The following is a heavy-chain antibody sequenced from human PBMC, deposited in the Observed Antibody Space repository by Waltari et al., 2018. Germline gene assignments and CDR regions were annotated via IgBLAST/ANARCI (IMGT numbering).Heavy chain of an antibody. D-gene: IGHD6-13*01. Sequence: QVQLQESGPGLVKPSQTLSLTCTVSGGSISSGGYYWSWIRQHPGKGLEWIGEINHSGSTNYNPSLKSRVTISVDTSKNQFSLKLSSVTAADTAVYYCAIYKAAGKGNWFDPWGQGTLVTVSS. CDR2: INHSGST. CDR3: AIYKAAGKGNWFDP. CDR1: GGSISSGGYY. V-gene: IGHV4-31*03. J-gene: IGHJ5*02.